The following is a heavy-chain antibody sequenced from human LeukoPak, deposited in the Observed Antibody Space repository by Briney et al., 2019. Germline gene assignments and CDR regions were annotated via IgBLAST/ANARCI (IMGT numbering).Heavy chain of an antibody. V-gene: IGHV3-30*18. CDR3: PKAIYSGSYYGLYFQH. CDR1: GFTFSTYG. Sequence: PGGSLRLSCAASGFTFSTYGMHWVRQAPGKGLEWVAVISYDGSNKYYADSVKGRFTISRDNSKNTLYLQMNSLGAEDTAVYYCPKAIYSGSYYGLYFQHWGQGTLVTVSS. J-gene: IGHJ1*01. CDR2: ISYDGSNK. D-gene: IGHD1-26*01.